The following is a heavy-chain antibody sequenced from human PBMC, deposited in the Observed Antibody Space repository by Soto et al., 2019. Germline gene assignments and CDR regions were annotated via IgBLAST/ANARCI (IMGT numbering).Heavy chain of an antibody. V-gene: IGHV1-46*01. CDR3: ARDGVDTATGYYYGMDV. D-gene: IGHD5-18*01. CDR1: GYTFTSYY. J-gene: IGHJ6*02. CDR2: VTPTGDYT. Sequence: GASVKVSCKASGYTFTSYYMHWVRQAPGQGLEWMGIVTPTGDYTAYAQKFQGRVTMTRDTSATTVYMELSSLTSEDTAVYYCARDGVDTATGYYYGMDVWGQGTTVTVSS.